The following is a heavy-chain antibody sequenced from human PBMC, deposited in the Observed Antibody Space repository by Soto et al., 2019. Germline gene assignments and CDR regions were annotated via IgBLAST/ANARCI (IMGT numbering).Heavy chain of an antibody. J-gene: IGHJ6*02. D-gene: IGHD2-2*01. V-gene: IGHV4-59*01. Sequence: PSETLSLTCTVSGGSISSYYWSWIRQPPGKGLEWIGYIYYSGSTNYNPSLKSRVTISVDTSKNQFSLKLSSVTAADTAVYYCARGGGVVPAAKYYYYYYGMDVWGQGTTVTGSS. CDR3: ARGGGVVPAAKYYYYYYGMDV. CDR2: IYYSGST. CDR1: GGSISSYY.